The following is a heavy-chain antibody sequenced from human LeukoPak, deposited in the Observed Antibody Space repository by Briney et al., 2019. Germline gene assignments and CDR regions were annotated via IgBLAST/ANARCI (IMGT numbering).Heavy chain of an antibody. V-gene: IGHV4-34*01. Sequence: GSLRLSCAASGFTFSYYGMSWVRQAPGKGLEWIGEINHSGSTNYNPSLKSRVTISVDTSKNQFSLKLSSVTAADTAVYYCARGADSSTARAVDYWGQGTLVTVSS. J-gene: IGHJ4*02. CDR3: ARGADSSTARAVDY. CDR1: GFTFSYYG. D-gene: IGHD6-13*01. CDR2: INHSGST.